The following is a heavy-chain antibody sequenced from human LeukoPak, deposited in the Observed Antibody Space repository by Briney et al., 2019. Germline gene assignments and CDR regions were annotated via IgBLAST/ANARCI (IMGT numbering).Heavy chain of an antibody. Sequence: GGSLRLSCAASGFTFSSYWMHWVRQAPGKGLVWVSRINSDGSSTSYADSVKGRFTISRDNNKNSLYLQMNSLRTEDTALYYCAKGDPRDDYYMDVWGKGTTVTISS. V-gene: IGHV3-74*01. D-gene: IGHD2-21*02. CDR1: GFTFSSYW. CDR3: AKGDPRDDYYMDV. CDR2: INSDGSST. J-gene: IGHJ6*03.